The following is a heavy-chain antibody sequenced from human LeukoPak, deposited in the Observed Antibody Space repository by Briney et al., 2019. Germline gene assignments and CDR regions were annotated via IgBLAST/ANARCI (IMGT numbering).Heavy chain of an antibody. D-gene: IGHD4-11*01. CDR1: SGSFSGYY. Sequence: PSETLSLTCAVYSGSFSGYYWSWIRQPPGKGLEWIGEINHSGSTNYNPSLKSRVTISVDTSKNQFSLKLSSVTAADTAVYYCARLQAYYYYGMDVWGQGTTVTVSS. V-gene: IGHV4-34*01. J-gene: IGHJ6*02. CDR2: INHSGST. CDR3: ARLQAYYYYGMDV.